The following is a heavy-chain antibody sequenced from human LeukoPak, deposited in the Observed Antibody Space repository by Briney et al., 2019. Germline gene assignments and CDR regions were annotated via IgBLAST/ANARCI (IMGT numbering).Heavy chain of an antibody. CDR3: ARGGGRSSLRRYAFDI. D-gene: IGHD4/OR15-4a*01. J-gene: IGHJ3*02. Sequence: ASVKVSCKATGYTFTSYGISWVRQAPGQGLEWMGWISVYNRNTNYAQKVQGRVTMTTDTSTSTVYMELRSLRSDDTAVYYCARGGGRSSLRRYAFDIWGQGTMVTVSS. V-gene: IGHV1-18*01. CDR2: ISVYNRNT. CDR1: GYTFTSYG.